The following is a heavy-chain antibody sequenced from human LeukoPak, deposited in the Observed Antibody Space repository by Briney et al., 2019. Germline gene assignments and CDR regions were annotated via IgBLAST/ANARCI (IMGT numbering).Heavy chain of an antibody. V-gene: IGHV3-11*04. Sequence: PGGSLRLSCAASGFTFRDYYMSWISQAPGKGLEWVSYISTSGGNIYYVDSGKGRFTIARDNAKNSLYLQMNSLRDEDTAVYYCARDSCTDDVCFDYWGQGTLVTVSS. J-gene: IGHJ4*02. D-gene: IGHD2-8*01. CDR1: GFTFRDYY. CDR2: ISTSGGNI. CDR3: ARDSCTDDVCFDY.